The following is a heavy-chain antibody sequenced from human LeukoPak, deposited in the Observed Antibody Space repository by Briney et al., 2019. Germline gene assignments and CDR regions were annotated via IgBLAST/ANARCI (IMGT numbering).Heavy chain of an antibody. CDR1: GGSISSYY. D-gene: IGHD1-26*01. V-gene: IGHV4-38-2*02. CDR3: AREVSGRLDY. J-gene: IGHJ4*02. Sequence: PSETLSLTCTVSGGSISSYYWSWIRQPPGKGLEWIGSIYHSGSTYYNPSLKSRVTISVDTSKNQFSLKLSSVTAADTAVYYCAREVSGRLDYWGQGTLVTVSS. CDR2: IYHSGST.